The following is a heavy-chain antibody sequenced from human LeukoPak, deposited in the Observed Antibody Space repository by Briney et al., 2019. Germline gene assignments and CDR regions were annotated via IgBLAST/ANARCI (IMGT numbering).Heavy chain of an antibody. V-gene: IGHV3-64*01. CDR2: ISSNGGST. J-gene: IGHJ4*02. Sequence: GGSLRLSCAASGFTFSSYAMHWVRQAPGKGLEYVSAISSNGGSTYYANSVKGRFTISRDNSKNTLYLQMGSLRAEDMAVYYCARDRSSYSSSYHRYFDYWGQGTLVTVSS. CDR1: GFTFSSYA. D-gene: IGHD6-13*01. CDR3: ARDRSSYSSSYHRYFDY.